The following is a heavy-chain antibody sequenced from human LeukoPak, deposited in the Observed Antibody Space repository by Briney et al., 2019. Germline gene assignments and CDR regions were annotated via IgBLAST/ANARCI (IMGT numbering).Heavy chain of an antibody. CDR3: ARDSNIRFPPDAFDI. D-gene: IGHD2/OR15-2a*01. CDR2: IYSGGST. Sequence: QPGGSLRLSCAASGFSVCSNYMSWVRRAPGKGLEWVSVIYSGGSTYYADSVKGRFTISRDNSKNTLYLQMNSLRAEDTAIYYCARDSNIRFPPDAFDIWGQGTMVTVSS. J-gene: IGHJ3*02. V-gene: IGHV3-66*01. CDR1: GFSVCSNY.